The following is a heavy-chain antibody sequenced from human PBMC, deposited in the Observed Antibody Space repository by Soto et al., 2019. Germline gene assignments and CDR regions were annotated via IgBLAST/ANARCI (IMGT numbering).Heavy chain of an antibody. Sequence: QVQLVQSGAEVKKPGASVKVSCKASGYTFTSYGISWERQAPGQGPECMGWISAYNGNTNYAQKRQGRVTMTTDTSTSTAYMELRSLRSDDTAVYYCATAPRAVWLDPSGQGTLVTVSS. J-gene: IGHJ5*02. CDR3: ATAPRAVWLDP. CDR2: ISAYNGNT. CDR1: GYTFTSYG. D-gene: IGHD1-26*01. V-gene: IGHV1-18*01.